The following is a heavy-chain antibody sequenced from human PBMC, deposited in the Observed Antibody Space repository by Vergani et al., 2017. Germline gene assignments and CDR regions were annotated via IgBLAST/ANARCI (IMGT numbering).Heavy chain of an antibody. V-gene: IGHV3-23*01. CDR2: IKNTGDST. Sequence: EVQLLQSEGAVVQPGGPLRRSCVASGFTFSSQAMSGVRQGHGQGREWVSSIKNTGDSTHYADSVKGRFTISRDNSKNTLYLKINSLRVEDTAVYYCGRGSYNYNWGQGTLVTVSS. J-gene: IGHJ4*02. CDR3: GRGSYNYN. CDR1: GFTFSSQA. D-gene: IGHD5-24*01.